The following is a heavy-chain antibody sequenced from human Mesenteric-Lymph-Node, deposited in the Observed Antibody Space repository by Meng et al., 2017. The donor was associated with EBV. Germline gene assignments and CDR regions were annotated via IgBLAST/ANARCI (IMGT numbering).Heavy chain of an antibody. CDR1: GDNIAGSHW. V-gene: IGHV4-4*02. J-gene: IGHJ2*01. Sequence: QRQEPGPGLVKPSGTLSLTCAVSGDNIAGSHWWSWVRQSPEKGLEWIGEIFQSGSTNYNPSLKSRVTMSVDKSQNQFSPKLTSVTAADRAIYYCARGEIVRGEWYFDLWGRGTLVTVSS. CDR2: IFQSGST. D-gene: IGHD1-26*01. CDR3: ARGEIVRGEWYFDL.